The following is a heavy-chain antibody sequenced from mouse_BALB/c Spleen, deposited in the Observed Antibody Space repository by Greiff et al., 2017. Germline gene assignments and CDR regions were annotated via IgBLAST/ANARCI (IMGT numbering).Heavy chain of an antibody. V-gene: IGHV5-6-3*01. CDR1: GFTFSSYG. CDR3: ARDYYGSPTLAY. Sequence: EVQLQESGGGLVQPGGSLKLSCAASGFTFSSYGMSWVRQTPDKRLELVATINSNGGSTYYPDSVKGRFTISRDNAKNTLYLQMSSLKSEDTAMYYCARDYYGSPTLAYWGQGTLVTVSA. J-gene: IGHJ3*01. CDR2: INSNGGST. D-gene: IGHD1-1*01.